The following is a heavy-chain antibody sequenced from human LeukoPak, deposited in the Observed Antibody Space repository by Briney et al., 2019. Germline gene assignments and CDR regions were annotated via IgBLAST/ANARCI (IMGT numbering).Heavy chain of an antibody. CDR2: INHSGST. CDR1: GGSFSGYY. CDR3: ARRRGTVRYFDWLPSYYFDY. V-gene: IGHV4-34*01. J-gene: IGHJ4*02. Sequence: SEPLSLTCAVYGGSFSGYYWSWIRQPPGKGLEWIGEINHSGSTNYNPSLKSRVTISVDTSKNQFSLKLSSVTAADTAVYYCARRRGTVRYFDWLPSYYFDYWGQGTLVTVSS. D-gene: IGHD3-9*01.